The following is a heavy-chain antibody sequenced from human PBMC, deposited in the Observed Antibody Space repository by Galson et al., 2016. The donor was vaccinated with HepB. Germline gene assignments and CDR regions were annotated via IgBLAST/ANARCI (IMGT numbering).Heavy chain of an antibody. J-gene: IGHJ4*02. D-gene: IGHD3-22*01. CDR3: ANEAHGRGYYAFDY. Sequence: SLRLSFAASGFTFSNYAKSWDRHAPGKGLEWVSGISGSGGYTYYAESVKGRFTISTDNSKNTLYLQMSSLRAEDTAVYYFANEAHGRGYYAFDYWGQGTLVTVSS. CDR1: GFTFSNYA. CDR2: ISGSGGYT. V-gene: IGHV3-23*01.